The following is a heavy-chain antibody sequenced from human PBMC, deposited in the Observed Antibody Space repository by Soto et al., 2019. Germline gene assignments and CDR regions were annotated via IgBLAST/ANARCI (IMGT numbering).Heavy chain of an antibody. CDR2: ISAYNGNT. J-gene: IGHJ4*02. Sequence: ASVKVSCKASGYTFTSYGISWVRQAPGQGLEWMGWISAYNGNTNYAQKLQGRVTMTTDTSTSTAYMELSSLRSDDTAVYSCARGFHYYDSSGYYYPKGHFDYWGQGTLVTVSS. V-gene: IGHV1-18*01. D-gene: IGHD3-22*01. CDR3: ARGFHYYDSSGYYYPKGHFDY. CDR1: GYTFTSYG.